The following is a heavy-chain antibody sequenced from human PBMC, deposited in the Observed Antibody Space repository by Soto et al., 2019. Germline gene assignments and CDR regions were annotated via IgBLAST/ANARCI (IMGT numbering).Heavy chain of an antibody. Sequence: QITLKEAGPTLVKPTQTLTLTCSFSGFSLITSGVGVGWIRQPPGKALEWLALIYWDDDTGYSTSQRNRLTITXDTSRNQVVLTMTNMDPADTATYYCAHTMAPRIFDSWGQGTLVTVSS. J-gene: IGHJ4*02. CDR3: AHTMAPRIFDS. CDR1: GFSLITSGVG. V-gene: IGHV2-5*02. CDR2: IYWDDDT.